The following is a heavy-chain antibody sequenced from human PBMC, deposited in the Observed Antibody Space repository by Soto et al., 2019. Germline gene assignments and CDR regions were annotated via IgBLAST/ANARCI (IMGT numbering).Heavy chain of an antibody. V-gene: IGHV4-34*01. D-gene: IGHD5-12*01. CDR1: GGSFSGYY. CDR3: ARGPSVRWLPLHGPWFQH. J-gene: IGHJ1*01. CDR2: INHSGST. Sequence: QVQLQQWGAGLLKPSETLSLTCAVYGGSFSGYYWSWIRQPPGKGLEWIGEINHSGSTNYNPSLKSRVTISIDTSKNQFSLTLSSVTAADTAVYYCARGPSVRWLPLHGPWFQHWGQGTLVTVSS.